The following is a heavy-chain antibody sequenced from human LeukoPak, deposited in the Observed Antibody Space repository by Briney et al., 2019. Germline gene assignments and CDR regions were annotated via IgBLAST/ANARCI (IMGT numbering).Heavy chain of an antibody. J-gene: IGHJ5*01. CDR3: ARDPDSDNAWGWFDS. D-gene: IGHD3-16*01. CDR1: GFTFSRTW. V-gene: IGHV3-7*01. Sequence: GGSLRLSCAASGFTFSRTWMSWVRQAPGKGLEWVANTNGDGSEEYHLDSVKGRFTISRSNARNSLYLQMNSLRAEDTAVYYCARDPDSDNAWGWFDSWGQGAVVTVSS. CDR2: TNGDGSEE.